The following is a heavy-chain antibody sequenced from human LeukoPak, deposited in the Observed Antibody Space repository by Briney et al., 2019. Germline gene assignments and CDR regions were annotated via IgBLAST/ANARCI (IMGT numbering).Heavy chain of an antibody. CDR1: GFTFSDYA. Sequence: GGSLGLSCAASGFTFSDYAMHWVRQAPGKGLEWVAVISKDGSDKYYPGSVRGRFTISRDNSKNTIYLQMDSLRAEDTAIYYCAGDYWWNYDYWGQGTLVTVSS. D-gene: IGHD1-7*01. CDR3: AGDYWWNYDY. V-gene: IGHV3-30-3*01. CDR2: ISKDGSDK. J-gene: IGHJ4*02.